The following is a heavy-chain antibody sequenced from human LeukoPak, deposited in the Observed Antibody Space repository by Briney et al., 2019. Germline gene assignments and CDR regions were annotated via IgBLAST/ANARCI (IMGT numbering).Heavy chain of an antibody. CDR2: IYTSGST. CDR1: GGSISSYY. V-gene: IGHV4-4*07. J-gene: IGHJ3*02. D-gene: IGHD2-15*01. Sequence: PSETLSLTCTVSGGSISSYYWSCIPQPAGKGLEWIGRIYTSGSTNYNPSLKSRVTMSVDTSKNQFSLKLSSVTAADTAVYYCASGSGAGAFDIWGQGTMVTVSS. CDR3: ASGSGAGAFDI.